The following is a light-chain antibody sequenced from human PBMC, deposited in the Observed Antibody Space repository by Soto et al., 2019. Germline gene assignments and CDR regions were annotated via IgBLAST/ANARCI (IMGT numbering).Light chain of an antibody. CDR1: SXDVGGYNY. V-gene: IGLV2-8*01. CDR2: EVS. J-gene: IGLJ1*01. CDR3: FSFTTATTHV. Sequence: QSVLTQPPSASGSPGQSVTISCTGTSXDVGGYNYVSWYQQHPGKAPKLMIYEVSERPSGVPDRFSGSKSGNTAYLTISGLQVEEEDIYFCFSFTTATTHVFGTGTRVPV.